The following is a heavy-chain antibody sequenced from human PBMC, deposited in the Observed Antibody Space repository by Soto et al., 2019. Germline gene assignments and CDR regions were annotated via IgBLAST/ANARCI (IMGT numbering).Heavy chain of an antibody. V-gene: IGHV1-69*13. CDR1: GYTFTGYY. D-gene: IGHD3-22*01. Sequence: SVKVSCKAAGYTFTGYYMHWVRQAPGQGLEWMGGIIPIIGTANYAQKFQGRVTITADESTSTAYMELSSLRSEDTAVYYCARFKYYYDSSGYYLDYWGQGTLVTVSS. CDR2: IIPIIGTA. J-gene: IGHJ4*02. CDR3: ARFKYYYDSSGYYLDY.